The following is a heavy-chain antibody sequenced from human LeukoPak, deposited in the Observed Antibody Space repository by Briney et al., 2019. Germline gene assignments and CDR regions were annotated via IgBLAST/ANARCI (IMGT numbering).Heavy chain of an antibody. J-gene: IGHJ3*02. V-gene: IGHV4-34*01. CDR1: SGSFNGYY. CDR2: INHSGST. CDR3: ARMTSGAFNM. Sequence: PSETLSLTCAVYSGSFNGYYWSWIRQPPGKGLEWIGEINHSGSTNYNPSLRSRVTISVDTSKNQFSLKMISVTAADPAVYYCARMTSGAFNMWGQGTIVTVSS.